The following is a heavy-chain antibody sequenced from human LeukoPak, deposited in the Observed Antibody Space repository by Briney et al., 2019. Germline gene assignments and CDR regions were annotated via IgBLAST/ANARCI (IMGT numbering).Heavy chain of an antibody. CDR1: GFTVSSNH. CDR2: IYSGGST. J-gene: IGHJ4*02. Sequence: GGSLRLSCAASGFTVSSNHMSWVRQAPGKGLEWVSVIYSGGSTYYADSVKGRFTISRDNSKNTLYLQMNSLRAEDTAVYYCARSSRGDSSGYYPRYFDYWGQGTLVTVSS. V-gene: IGHV3-66*02. CDR3: ARSSRGDSSGYYPRYFDY. D-gene: IGHD3-22*01.